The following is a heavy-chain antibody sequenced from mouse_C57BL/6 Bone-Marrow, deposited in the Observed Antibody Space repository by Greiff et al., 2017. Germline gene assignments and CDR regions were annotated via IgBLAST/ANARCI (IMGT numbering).Heavy chain of an antibody. D-gene: IGHD1-1*01. CDR2: IYPRSGNT. J-gene: IGHJ3*01. Sequence: QVQLQQSGAELARPGASVKLSCKASGYTFTSYGISWVKQRTGQGLEWIGEIYPRSGNTYYNEKFKGKATLTADKSSSTAYMELRSLTSEDSAVYFCARDITTVARCAYGGQGTLVTVSA. CDR1: GYTFTSYG. CDR3: ARDITTVARCAY. V-gene: IGHV1-81*01.